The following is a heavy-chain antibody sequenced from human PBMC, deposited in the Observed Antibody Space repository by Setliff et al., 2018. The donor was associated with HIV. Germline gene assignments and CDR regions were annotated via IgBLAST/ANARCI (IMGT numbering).Heavy chain of an antibody. CDR2: IYPGDSET. CDR1: GYRFTFYR. V-gene: IGHV5-51*01. J-gene: IGHJ3*02. Sequence: GESLKISCNGSGYRFTFYRITWVRQMPGKGLEWMGSIYPGDSETRYSPSFQGQVTISADKSINTAYLQWSSLKASDTAMYYCGNYGVMAAFDIWGQGTMVTVSS. D-gene: IGHD2-8*01. CDR3: GNYGVMAAFDI.